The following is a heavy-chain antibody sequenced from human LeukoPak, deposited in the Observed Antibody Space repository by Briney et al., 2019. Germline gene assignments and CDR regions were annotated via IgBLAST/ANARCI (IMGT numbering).Heavy chain of an antibody. D-gene: IGHD1-1*01. CDR3: ATSSPQLERRGFYYYYYMDV. Sequence: GGSLRLSCAASGFTFSSYAMHWVRQAPGKGLEWVAVISYDGSNKYYADSVKGRFTISRDNAKNSLYLQMNSLRAEDTAVYYCATSSPQLERRGFYYYYYMDVWGKGTTVTVSS. J-gene: IGHJ6*03. CDR1: GFTFSSYA. CDR2: ISYDGSNK. V-gene: IGHV3-30*04.